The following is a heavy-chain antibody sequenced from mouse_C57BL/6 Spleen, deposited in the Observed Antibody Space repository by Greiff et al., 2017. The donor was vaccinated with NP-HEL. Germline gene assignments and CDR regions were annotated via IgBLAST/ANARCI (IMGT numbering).Heavy chain of an antibody. Sequence: EVQRVESGGGLVKPGGSLKLSCAASGFTFSSYAMSWVRQTPEKRLEWVATISDGGSYTYYPDNVKGRFTISRDNAKNNLYLQMSHLKSEDTAMYYCARDYRVIFDVWGTGTTVTVSS. CDR2: ISDGGSYT. V-gene: IGHV5-4*01. CDR1: GFTFSSYA. J-gene: IGHJ1*03. D-gene: IGHD2-14*01. CDR3: ARDYRVIFDV.